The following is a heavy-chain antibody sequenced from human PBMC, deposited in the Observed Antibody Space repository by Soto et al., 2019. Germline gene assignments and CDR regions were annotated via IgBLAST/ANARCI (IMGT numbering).Heavy chain of an antibody. CDR2: IIPIFGTA. Sequence: SVKVSCKASGGTFSSYAISWVRQAPGQGLEWMGGIIPIFGTANYAQRFQGRVTITADKSTSTAYMELSSLRSEDTAVYYCARVGLYYYDGSGYDYWGQGTLVTVSS. CDR1: GGTFSSYA. D-gene: IGHD3-22*01. J-gene: IGHJ4*02. CDR3: ARVGLYYYDGSGYDY. V-gene: IGHV1-69*06.